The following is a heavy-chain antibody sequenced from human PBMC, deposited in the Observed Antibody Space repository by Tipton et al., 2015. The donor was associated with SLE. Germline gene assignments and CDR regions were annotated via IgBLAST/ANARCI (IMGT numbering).Heavy chain of an antibody. J-gene: IGHJ4*02. V-gene: IGHV4-34*01. CDR2: INHSGST. CDR1: GGSFSGYY. D-gene: IGHD6-13*01. CDR3: ARLPLIAAAGRYFDY. Sequence: LRLSCAVYGGSFSGYYWSWIRQPPGKGLEWIGEINHSGSTNYNPSLKRRVTISVDTSKNQFSLKLTSVTAADTAVYYCARLPLIAAAGRYFDYWGQGTLVTVSS.